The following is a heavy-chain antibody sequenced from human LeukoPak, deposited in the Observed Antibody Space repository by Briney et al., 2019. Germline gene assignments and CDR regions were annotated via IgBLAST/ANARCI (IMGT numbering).Heavy chain of an antibody. V-gene: IGHV1-2*02. Sequence: ASVKVSCKASGGTFNSYAISWVRQAPGQGLEWMGWINPNSGGTSYAQKILDRVAMTRDMSITTAYMELSRLRSDDTAVYYCTRGRGTDFWGQGTLVTVSS. D-gene: IGHD3-16*01. J-gene: IGHJ4*02. CDR1: GGTFNSYA. CDR3: TRGRGTDF. CDR2: INPNSGGT.